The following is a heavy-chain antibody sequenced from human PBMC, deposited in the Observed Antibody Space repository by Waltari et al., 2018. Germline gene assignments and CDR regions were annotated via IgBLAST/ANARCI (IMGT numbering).Heavy chain of an antibody. V-gene: IGHV3-74*01. Sequence: ELQLEESGGGPVQPGGSLRLSCAASGFTFSSYWMHWVRQVPGKGLLGVARIKSDGSSTTYADSVKGRFTISRDNTKDTLYLQMNSLRAEDTALYYCARDIGGYALDYWGQGTLVTVSS. CDR2: IKSDGSST. CDR1: GFTFSSYW. CDR3: ARDIGGYALDY. D-gene: IGHD5-18*01. J-gene: IGHJ4*02.